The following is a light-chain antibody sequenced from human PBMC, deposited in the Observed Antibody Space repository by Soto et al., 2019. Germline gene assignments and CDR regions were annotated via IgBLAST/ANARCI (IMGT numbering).Light chain of an antibody. J-gene: IGKJ5*01. CDR1: ESLSTY. V-gene: IGKV3-11*01. Sequence: IVLTQSPDTLSLSPEETATLSCRASESLSTYLGWYQQRPGQAPRLLIYDASYRATGIPARFSGSGSATDFTLTISRLEPEDFAVYYCQQYYNWPRTFGQGTRLEIK. CDR2: DAS. CDR3: QQYYNWPRT.